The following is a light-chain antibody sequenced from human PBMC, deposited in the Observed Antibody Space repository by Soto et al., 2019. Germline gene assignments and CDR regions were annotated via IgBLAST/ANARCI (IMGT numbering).Light chain of an antibody. CDR2: DAS. J-gene: IGKJ4*01. CDR3: QHYVTSPLT. CDR1: QSVSTY. V-gene: IGKV3-11*01. Sequence: EIVLTQSPATLSLSPGERATLSCRASQSVSTYLAWYQHKPGQAPRLLIYDASNRATGIPARFSGSGSGTDFTLTISSLEPEDFAVYYCQHYVTSPLTFGGGTKVEIK.